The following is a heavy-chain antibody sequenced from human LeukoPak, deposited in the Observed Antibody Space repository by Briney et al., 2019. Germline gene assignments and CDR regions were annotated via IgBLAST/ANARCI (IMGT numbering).Heavy chain of an antibody. J-gene: IGHJ5*02. Sequence: SETLSLTCTVSGGSISSGGYYWSWIRQPPGKGLEWIGYIYHSGSTYYNPSLKSRVTISVDRSKNQFSLKLSSVTAADTAVYYCARRPEYCSSTSCHIQNWFDPWGQGTLVTVSS. V-gene: IGHV4-30-2*01. D-gene: IGHD2-2*01. CDR1: GGSISSGGYY. CDR3: ARRPEYCSSTSCHIQNWFDP. CDR2: IYHSGST.